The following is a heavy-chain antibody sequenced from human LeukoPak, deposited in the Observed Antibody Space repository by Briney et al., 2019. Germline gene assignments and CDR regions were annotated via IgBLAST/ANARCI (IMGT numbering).Heavy chain of an antibody. CDR1: GFTFRSYA. J-gene: IGHJ6*02. CDR2: ISYDGSNK. V-gene: IGHV3-30-3*01. CDR3: ARGSGGRTIWVVVPAAQSSNYYYYGMYV. D-gene: IGHD2-2*01. Sequence: GGSLRLSCAASGFTFRSYAMLWVRQAPGKGLEWVAVISYDGSNKYYADSVKGRFTISRDNSKNTLYLQMNSLRAEDTAVYYCARGSGGRTIWVVVPAAQSSNYYYYGMYVWGQGTTVTVSS.